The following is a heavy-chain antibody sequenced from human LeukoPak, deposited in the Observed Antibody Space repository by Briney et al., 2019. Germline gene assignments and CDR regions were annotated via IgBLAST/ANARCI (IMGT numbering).Heavy chain of an antibody. J-gene: IGHJ4*02. Sequence: GGSLRLSCAASGFTVNNNFMSWVRQAPGKGLEWVGFIRSKAYGETADYAASVKGRFTISRDDSKAIAYLQMNSLKTEDTAVYHCTRDRGAYNLYDYWGQGTLVTVSS. D-gene: IGHD1-1*01. V-gene: IGHV3-49*04. CDR2: IRSKAYGETA. CDR1: GFTVNNNF. CDR3: TRDRGAYNLYDY.